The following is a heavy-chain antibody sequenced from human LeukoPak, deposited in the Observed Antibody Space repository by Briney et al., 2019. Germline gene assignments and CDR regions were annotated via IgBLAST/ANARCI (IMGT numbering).Heavy chain of an antibody. Sequence: SETLSLTCTVSGGSISSYYWSWIRQPPGKGLEWIGYIYYSGSTNYNPSLKSRVTISVDTSKNQFSLKLSSVTAADTAVHYCARHGSSGWYHEYYFDYWGQGTLVTVSS. J-gene: IGHJ4*02. CDR1: GGSISSYY. CDR2: IYYSGST. V-gene: IGHV4-59*08. D-gene: IGHD6-19*01. CDR3: ARHGSSGWYHEYYFDY.